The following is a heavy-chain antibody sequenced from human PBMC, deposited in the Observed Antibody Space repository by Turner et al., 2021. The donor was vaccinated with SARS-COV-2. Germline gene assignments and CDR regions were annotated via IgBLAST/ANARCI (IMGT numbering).Heavy chain of an antibody. CDR2: VIPLLVTP. Sequence: QVHLVQSGADVKKPGSSVKASCRASGGTFSNHAINWVRQAPGQGLEWMGGVIPLLVTPDYAPQFQGRVTITADRSTTTAFMELGSLRSEETAVYYCAGALKRVTIFGVGTSANKFFDYWGQGTLVTVSS. V-gene: IGHV1-69*10. CDR3: AGALKRVTIFGVGTSANKFFDY. CDR1: GGTFSNHA. D-gene: IGHD3-3*01. J-gene: IGHJ4*02.